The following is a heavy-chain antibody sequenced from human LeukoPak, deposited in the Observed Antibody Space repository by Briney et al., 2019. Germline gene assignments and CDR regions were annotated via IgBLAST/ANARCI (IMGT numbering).Heavy chain of an antibody. CDR3: ARLFSSSWYVY. CDR2: IKQDGSEK. Sequence: GGSLRLSCAASGFTFSSYWMSWVRQAPGKGLEWVANIKQDGSEKYYVDSVKGRFTVSRDNAKNSLYLQMNSLRAEDTAVYYCARLFSSSWYVYWGQGTLVTVSS. V-gene: IGHV3-7*01. J-gene: IGHJ4*02. CDR1: GFTFSSYW. D-gene: IGHD6-13*01.